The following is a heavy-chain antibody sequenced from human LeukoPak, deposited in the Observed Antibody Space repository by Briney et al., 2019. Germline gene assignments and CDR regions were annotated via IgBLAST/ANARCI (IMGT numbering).Heavy chain of an antibody. J-gene: IGHJ5*02. CDR2: INHSGST. CDR3: ARGSGIRVRGVISWFDP. D-gene: IGHD3-10*01. V-gene: IGHV4-34*01. CDR1: GGSFSGYY. Sequence: SETLSLTCAVYGGSFSGYYWSWIRQPPGKGLEWIGEINHSGSTNYNPSLKSRVTISVDTSKNQFSLKLSSVTSADTAVYYCARGSGIRVRGVISWFDPWGQGTLVTVSS.